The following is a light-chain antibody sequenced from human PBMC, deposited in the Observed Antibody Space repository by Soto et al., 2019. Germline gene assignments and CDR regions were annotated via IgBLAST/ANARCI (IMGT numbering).Light chain of an antibody. CDR3: QHYLNYPIT. CDR2: GAS. Sequence: AIRMTQSPSSLSESIGDPVTITCRASHDIGSVLAWYQQKPGTAPKVLISGASDLHGGVPSRFSGSGSRTDFTLTITHLQSEDFATYYCQHYLNYPITFGQGTRLEIK. CDR1: HDIGSV. J-gene: IGKJ5*01. V-gene: IGKV1-8*01.